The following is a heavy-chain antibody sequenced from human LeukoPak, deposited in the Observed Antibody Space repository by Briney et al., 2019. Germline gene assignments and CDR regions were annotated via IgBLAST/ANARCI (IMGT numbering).Heavy chain of an antibody. J-gene: IGHJ4*02. Sequence: SETLSLTCTVSGGSVSSDSYYWTWIRQPSGKGLEWIGYIYYSGSTNSNPSLKSRVTISVDTSKNQFSLNLSSVTAADTAVYYCARDRGYGDYLNYFDYWGQGTLVTVSS. D-gene: IGHD4-17*01. CDR1: GGSVSSDSYY. CDR3: ARDRGYGDYLNYFDY. V-gene: IGHV4-61*01. CDR2: IYYSGST.